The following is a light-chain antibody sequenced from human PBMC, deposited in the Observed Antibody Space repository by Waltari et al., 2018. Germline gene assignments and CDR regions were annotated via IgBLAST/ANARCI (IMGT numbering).Light chain of an antibody. Sequence: QSALTQPRSVSGSPGQSVTIPCTGTSSDFGAYNYVSWYQQYPGKAPKLMIYDVNKRPSGVPDRFSGSKFGNTASLTISGLQAEDEADYYCCSLAGSYTWVFGGGTKLTVL. CDR1: SSDFGAYNY. J-gene: IGLJ3*02. CDR2: DVN. CDR3: CSLAGSYTWV. V-gene: IGLV2-11*01.